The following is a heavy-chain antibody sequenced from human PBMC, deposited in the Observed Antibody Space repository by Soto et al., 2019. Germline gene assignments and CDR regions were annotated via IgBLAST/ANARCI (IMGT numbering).Heavy chain of an antibody. CDR2: IYSGGST. CDR3: ARERYSSSWYYFDY. CDR1: GFTVSSNY. Sequence: PVGSLRLSCAASGFTVSSNYMSWVRQAPGKGLEWVSVIYSGGSTYYADSVKGRFTISRDNSKNTLYLQMNSLRAEDTAVYYCARERYSSSWYYFDYWGQGTLVTVSS. J-gene: IGHJ4*02. V-gene: IGHV3-53*01. D-gene: IGHD6-13*01.